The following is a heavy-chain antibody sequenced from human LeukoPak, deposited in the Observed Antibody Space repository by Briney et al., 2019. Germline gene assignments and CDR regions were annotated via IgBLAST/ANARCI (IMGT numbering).Heavy chain of an antibody. CDR3: ARGRRHIYCSSTSCPTPNWFDP. CDR2: INHSGST. J-gene: IGHJ5*02. CDR1: GGSFSGYY. D-gene: IGHD2-2*01. V-gene: IGHV4-34*01. Sequence: SETLSLTCAVYGGSFSGYYWSWIRQPPGKGLEWIGEINHSGSTNYNPSLKSRVTISVDTSKNQFSLKLSSVTAADTAVYYCARGRRHIYCSSTSCPTPNWFDPWGQGTLVTVSS.